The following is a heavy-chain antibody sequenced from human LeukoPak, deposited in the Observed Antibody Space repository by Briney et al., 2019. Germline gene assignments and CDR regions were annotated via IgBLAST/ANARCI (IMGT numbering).Heavy chain of an antibody. D-gene: IGHD3-3*01. Sequence: ASVKVSCKVSGYTLTELSMHWVQQAPGKGLEWMGLVDPEDGETIYAEKFQGRVTITADTSTDTAYMELSSLRSEDTAVYYCATFTIFGNWFDPWGQGTLVTVSS. CDR1: GYTLTELS. V-gene: IGHV1-24*01. J-gene: IGHJ5*02. CDR3: ATFTIFGNWFDP. CDR2: VDPEDGET.